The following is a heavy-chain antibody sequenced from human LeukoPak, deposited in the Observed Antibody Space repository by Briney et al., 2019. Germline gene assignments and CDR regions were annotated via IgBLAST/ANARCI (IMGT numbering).Heavy chain of an antibody. V-gene: IGHV1-8*01. D-gene: IGHD4-11*01. CDR3: ARGHSNPLRLPMDV. J-gene: IGHJ6*03. CDR1: GYTFTSYD. CDR2: MNPNSGNT. Sequence: ASVKVSCKASGYTFTSYDINWVRQATGQGLEWMGWMNPNSGNTGYAQKLQGRVTMTRNTSISTAYMELSSLRSEDTAVYYCARGHSNPLRLPMDVWGKGTTVTVSS.